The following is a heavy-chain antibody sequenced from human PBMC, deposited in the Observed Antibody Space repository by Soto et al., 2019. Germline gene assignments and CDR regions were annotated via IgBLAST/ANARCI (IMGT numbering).Heavy chain of an antibody. V-gene: IGHV3-72*01. CDR1: GFTFSDHY. J-gene: IGHJ3*02. Sequence: PGGSLRLSCAASGFTFSDHYMDWVRQAPGKGLEWVGRTRNKANGYTTEYAASVKGRFTISRDDSKNSLYLQMNSLKTEDTAVYYCVSTGSLGAFDIWGQGTMVTVSS. CDR2: TRNKANGYTT. D-gene: IGHD2-8*02. CDR3: VSTGSLGAFDI.